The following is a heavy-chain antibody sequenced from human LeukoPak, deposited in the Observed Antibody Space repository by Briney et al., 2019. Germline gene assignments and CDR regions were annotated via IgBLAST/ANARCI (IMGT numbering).Heavy chain of an antibody. Sequence: GGSLRLSCAASGFTFSSYAMSWVRRAPGKGLEWVSAISGSGGSTYYADSVKGRFTISRDNSKNTLYLQMNSLRAEDTAVYYCAKDDDYGDLYYFDYWGQGTLVTVSS. J-gene: IGHJ4*02. CDR3: AKDDDYGDLYYFDY. CDR2: ISGSGGST. CDR1: GFTFSSYA. V-gene: IGHV3-23*01. D-gene: IGHD4-17*01.